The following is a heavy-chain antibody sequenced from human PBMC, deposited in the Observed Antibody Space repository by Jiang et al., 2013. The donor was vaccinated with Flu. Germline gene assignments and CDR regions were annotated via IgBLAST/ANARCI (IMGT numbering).Heavy chain of an antibody. V-gene: IGHV3-30*18. Sequence: QLVESGGGVVQPGRSLRLSCAASGFTFSGYGMHWVRQAPGKGLEWVALISYDGSNKYYADSVKGRFTISRDNSKNTLYLQINSLRAEDTAVYHCAKDRQWLVLYYYGMDVWGQGTTVTVSS. D-gene: IGHD6-19*01. CDR3: AKDRQWLVLYYYGMDV. CDR2: ISYDGSNK. CDR1: GFTFSGYG. J-gene: IGHJ6*02.